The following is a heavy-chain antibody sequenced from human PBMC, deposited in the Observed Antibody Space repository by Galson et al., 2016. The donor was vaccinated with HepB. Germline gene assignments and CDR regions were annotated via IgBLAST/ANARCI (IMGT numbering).Heavy chain of an antibody. V-gene: IGHV2-5*01. D-gene: IGHD6-13*01. CDR1: GFSLSTTGVG. J-gene: IGHJ4*02. CDR2: IYWNDRT. Sequence: PALVKPTQTLTLTCTFSGFSLSTTGVGVGWIRQPPGKALEWLALIYWNDRTHYSPSLKNRVMVTQDTSKNQVVLTIMNMDPADTATYHCAHTGAAASEDFDSWGPGTLVTVSS. CDR3: AHTGAAASEDFDS.